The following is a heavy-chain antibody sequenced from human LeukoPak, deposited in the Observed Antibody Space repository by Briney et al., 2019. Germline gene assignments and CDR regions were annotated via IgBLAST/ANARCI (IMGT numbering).Heavy chain of an antibody. D-gene: IGHD6-19*01. CDR3: ARDLGSGWFDY. Sequence: ASVKVSCKASGYTFTSYAMHWVRQAPGQRLEWMGWINAGNGNTKYSQKFQGRVTITRDTSASTGYMELSSLRSEDTAVYYCARDLGSGWFDYWGQGTLVTVSS. J-gene: IGHJ4*02. CDR2: INAGNGNT. V-gene: IGHV1-3*01. CDR1: GYTFTSYA.